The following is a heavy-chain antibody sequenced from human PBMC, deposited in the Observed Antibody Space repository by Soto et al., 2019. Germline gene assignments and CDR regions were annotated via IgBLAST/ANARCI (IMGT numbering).Heavy chain of an antibody. Sequence: PSETLSLTCTVSCGSINSGGYYWSWIRQHPGKGLEWIGSIYYNGNTYYNPSLKSRITISLDTSRNQFSLKLSSVTAADTAVYYCARLFYYDTSGSYYYFDYWGQGTLVTVSS. CDR2: IYYNGNT. J-gene: IGHJ4*02. CDR1: CGSINSGGYY. CDR3: ARLFYYDTSGSYYYFDY. D-gene: IGHD3-22*01. V-gene: IGHV4-31*03.